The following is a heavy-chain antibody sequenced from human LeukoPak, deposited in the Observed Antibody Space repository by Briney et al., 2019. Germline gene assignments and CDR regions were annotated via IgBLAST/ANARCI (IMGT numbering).Heavy chain of an antibody. V-gene: IGHV3-74*01. D-gene: IGHD7-27*01. CDR1: GFTFSTFW. CDR2: ISSDGSTT. CDR3: NVRWGPNSDY. J-gene: IGHJ4*02. Sequence: GGSLRLSCAASGFTFSTFWMHWVRQTPGKGLVWGSRISSDGSTTHYADSVKGRFTISRDNAKNTLFLHMNSLRAEDTAVYYCNVRWGPNSDYWGQGTLVTVSS.